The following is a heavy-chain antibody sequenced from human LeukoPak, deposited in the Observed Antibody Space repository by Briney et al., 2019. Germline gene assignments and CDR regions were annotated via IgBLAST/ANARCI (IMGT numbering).Heavy chain of an antibody. Sequence: GGSLRLSCAASGFTFSSYSMNWVRQAPGKGLEWVSSISSSSSYIYYADSEKGRFTISRDNAKNSLYLQMNSLRAEDTAVYYCARRVRGVDIDYWGQGTLVTVSS. J-gene: IGHJ4*02. CDR2: ISSSSSYI. V-gene: IGHV3-21*01. CDR1: GFTFSSYS. CDR3: ARRVRGVDIDY. D-gene: IGHD3-10*01.